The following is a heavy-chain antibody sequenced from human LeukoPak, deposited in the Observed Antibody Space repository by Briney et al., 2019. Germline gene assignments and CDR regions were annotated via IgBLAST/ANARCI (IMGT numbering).Heavy chain of an antibody. J-gene: IGHJ4*02. CDR1: GFTFSSYS. CDR3: ARDREWELADY. D-gene: IGHD1-26*01. CDR2: ISSSSSYI. V-gene: IGHV3-21*01. Sequence: GGSLRLSCAASGFTFSSYSMNWVRQAPGKGLEWVSSISSSSSYIYYADSVKGRFTISRDNAKNSLYLQMSSLRAEDTAVYYCARDREWELADYWGQGTLVTVSS.